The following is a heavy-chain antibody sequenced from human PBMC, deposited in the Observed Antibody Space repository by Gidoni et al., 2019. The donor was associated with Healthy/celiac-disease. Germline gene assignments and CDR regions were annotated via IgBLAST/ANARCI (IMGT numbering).Heavy chain of an antibody. Sequence: EVQLVEPGGGWVQQGGARRHSWAASGCPFSSYSMNCVRQAPGKGLEWVSYLSSRSSPIYYADSLKGRFTISRDNAKNSLYLQMHSLRDEDTAVYYCARVGIAARWDYWGQGTLVTVSS. J-gene: IGHJ4*02. D-gene: IGHD6-6*01. CDR1: GCPFSSYS. CDR3: ARVGIAARWDY. CDR2: LSSRSSPI. V-gene: IGHV3-48*02.